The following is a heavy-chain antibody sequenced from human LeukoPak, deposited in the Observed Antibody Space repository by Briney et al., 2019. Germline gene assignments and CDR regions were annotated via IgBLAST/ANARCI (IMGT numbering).Heavy chain of an antibody. CDR3: ARDGKQQLVREGFDP. Sequence: GGSLRLSCAASGFTFSSYAMHWVRQAPGKGLEWVAVISYDGSNKYYADSVKGRFTISRDNSKNTLYLQMNSLRAEDTAVYYCARDGKQQLVREGFDPWGQGTLVTVSS. CDR2: ISYDGSNK. V-gene: IGHV3-30-3*01. CDR1: GFTFSSYA. D-gene: IGHD6-13*01. J-gene: IGHJ5*02.